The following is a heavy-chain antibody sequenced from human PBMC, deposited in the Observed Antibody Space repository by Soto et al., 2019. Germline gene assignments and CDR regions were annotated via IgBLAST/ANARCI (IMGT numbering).Heavy chain of an antibody. V-gene: IGHV3-64D*06. CDR3: VKGNQMLRYYFEF. Sequence: EVQLVESGGALVQPGGSLRLSCSVSGFTFSNYAMHWVRQAPGKGLEYVSGITSDGDSTWHADSVKDRFTISRDNSKNTLFIQMSSLRVEDTAIYFCVKGNQMLRYYFEFWGPGTLVTVSS. J-gene: IGHJ4*01. D-gene: IGHD3-9*01. CDR2: ITSDGDST. CDR1: GFTFSNYA.